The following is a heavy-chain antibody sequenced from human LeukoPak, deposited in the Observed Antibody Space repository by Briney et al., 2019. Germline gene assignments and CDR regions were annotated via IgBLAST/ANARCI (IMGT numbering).Heavy chain of an antibody. CDR2: INHSGST. CDR3: ARERVGSYYYYYHMDV. D-gene: IGHD1-26*01. J-gene: IGHJ6*03. Sequence: PSETLSLTCAVYGGSFSGYYWSWIRQPPGKGLEWIGEINHSGSTNYNPSLKSRVTISVDTSKNQFSLKLSSVTAADTAVYYCARERVGSYYYYYHMDVWGKGTTVTVSS. V-gene: IGHV4-34*01. CDR1: GGSFSGYY.